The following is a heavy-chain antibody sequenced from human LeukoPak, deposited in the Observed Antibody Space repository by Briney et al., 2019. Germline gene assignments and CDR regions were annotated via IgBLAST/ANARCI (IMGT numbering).Heavy chain of an antibody. Sequence: SETLSLTCTVSGYSISNAYYWGWIRQPPGKGLEWIGNIYYSGSTYYNPSLKSRVTISVHTSKNQFSLKLSSVTAADTAVYYCARVLHRLSWFDPWGQGTLVTVSS. CDR2: IYYSGST. CDR3: ARVLHRLSWFDP. V-gene: IGHV4-38-2*02. J-gene: IGHJ5*02. CDR1: GYSISNAYY. D-gene: IGHD2/OR15-2a*01.